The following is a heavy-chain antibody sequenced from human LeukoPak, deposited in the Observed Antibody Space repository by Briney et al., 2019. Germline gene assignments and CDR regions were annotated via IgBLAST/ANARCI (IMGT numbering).Heavy chain of an antibody. Sequence: GGFLRLSCAASGFTFSSSAMSWVRQAPGKGLEWVSAISNNGGCTYYADSVQGRFTISRDNAKNSLYLQMSSLRAEDTAVYYCARGGSRHPSPEDYWGRGTLVTVSS. V-gene: IGHV3-23*01. J-gene: IGHJ4*02. D-gene: IGHD1-1*01. CDR3: ARGGSRHPSPEDY. CDR1: GFTFSSSA. CDR2: ISNNGGCT.